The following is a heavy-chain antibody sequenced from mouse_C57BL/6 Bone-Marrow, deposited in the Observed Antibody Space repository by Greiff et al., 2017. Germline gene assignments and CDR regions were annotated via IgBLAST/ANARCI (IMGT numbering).Heavy chain of an antibody. CDR3: ANDLLWLRRYYYAMDY. D-gene: IGHD2-2*01. J-gene: IGHJ4*01. Sequence: VQLKESGPELVKPGASVKMSCKASGYTFTDYNMHWVKQSHGKSLEWIGYINPNTGGTSYNQKFKGKATLAVNKSSSTAYMELRSLTSEDSAVYYCANDLLWLRRYYYAMDYWGQGTSVTVSS. CDR2: INPNTGGT. V-gene: IGHV1-22*01. CDR1: GYTFTDYN.